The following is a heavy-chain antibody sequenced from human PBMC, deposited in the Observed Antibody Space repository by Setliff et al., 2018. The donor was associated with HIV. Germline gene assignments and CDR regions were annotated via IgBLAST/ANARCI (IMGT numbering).Heavy chain of an antibody. V-gene: IGHV3-30*04. D-gene: IGHD3-3*01. CDR1: GFTFSSYA. Sequence: LRLSCAASGFTFSSYAMHWVRQGPGKGLEWVAVISFDGSNKYYADSVKGRFTISRDNSKNTLYLQMNSLRAEDTAVYYCARPGYNFWSGKYFQHWGQGTLVTVSS. CDR3: ARPGYNFWSGKYFQH. CDR2: ISFDGSNK. J-gene: IGHJ1*01.